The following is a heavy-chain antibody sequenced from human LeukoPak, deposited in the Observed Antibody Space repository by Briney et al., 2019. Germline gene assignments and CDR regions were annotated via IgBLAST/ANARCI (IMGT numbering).Heavy chain of an antibody. Sequence: GGSLRLSCAASGFTFSSYGMHWVRQAPGKGLEWVAVIWYDGSNKYYADSVKGRFTISRDNSKNTLYLQMNSLRAEDTAVYYCVKDRHCSSTSCYQMGWFDPWGQGTLVTVSS. CDR1: GFTFSSYG. D-gene: IGHD2-2*01. V-gene: IGHV3-33*06. J-gene: IGHJ5*02. CDR2: IWYDGSNK. CDR3: VKDRHCSSTSCYQMGWFDP.